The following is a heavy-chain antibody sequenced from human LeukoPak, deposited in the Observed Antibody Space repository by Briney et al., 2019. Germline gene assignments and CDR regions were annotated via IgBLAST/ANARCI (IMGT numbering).Heavy chain of an antibody. CDR1: GGTFSSFA. J-gene: IGHJ6*02. CDR3: ARAHVVVLGGALGGMDV. V-gene: IGHV1-69*13. D-gene: IGHD3-10*01. CDR2: FIPIFGSA. Sequence: ASVKVSCKASGGTFSSFAISWVRQAPGQGLEWMGGFIPIFGSAKHAQKFQGRVTITADESTSTAYMELSSLRSDDTAVYYCARAHVVVLGGALGGMDVWGQGTTVTVSS.